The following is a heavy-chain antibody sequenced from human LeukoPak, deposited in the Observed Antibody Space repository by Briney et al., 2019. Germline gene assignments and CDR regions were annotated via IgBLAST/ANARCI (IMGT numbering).Heavy chain of an antibody. D-gene: IGHD2-2*01. CDR2: ISYDGSNK. CDR3: AKVWPLDPALSNGAFDI. J-gene: IGHJ3*02. V-gene: IGHV3-30*18. CDR1: GFTFSSYG. Sequence: GRSLRLSCAASGFTFSSYGMHWVRQAPGKGLEWVAVISYDGSNKYYADSVKGRFTISRDNSKNTLYLQMNSLRAEDTAVYYCAKVWPLDPALSNGAFDIWGQGTMVTVPS.